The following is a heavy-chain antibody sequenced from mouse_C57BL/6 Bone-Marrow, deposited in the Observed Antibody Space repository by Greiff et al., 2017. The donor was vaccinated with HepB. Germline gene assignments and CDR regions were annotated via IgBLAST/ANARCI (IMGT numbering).Heavy chain of an antibody. CDR3: ATSRNYYGSGFDY. J-gene: IGHJ2*01. V-gene: IGHV1-55*01. CDR2: IYPGSGST. Sequence: VQLQQPGAELVKPGASVKMSCKASGYTFTSYWITWVKQRPGQGLEWIGDIYPGSGSTNYNEKFKSKATLTVDTSSSTAYMQLSSLTSEDSAVYYCATSRNYYGSGFDYWGQGTTLTVSS. D-gene: IGHD1-1*01. CDR1: GYTFTSYW.